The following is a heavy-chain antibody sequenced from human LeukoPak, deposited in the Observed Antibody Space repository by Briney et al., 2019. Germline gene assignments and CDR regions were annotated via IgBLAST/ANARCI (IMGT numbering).Heavy chain of an antibody. V-gene: IGHV3-21*06. CDR3: ARESQGAFDI. Sequence: GGSLRLSCAASGFTFSSYAMNWVRQAPGKGLEWVSSITSSNIYISYADSVKGRFAISRDNAKNSLYLQMNSLRGEDTAVYYCARESQGAFDIWGQGTMVTVSS. CDR1: GFTFSSYA. J-gene: IGHJ3*02. CDR2: ITSSNIYI.